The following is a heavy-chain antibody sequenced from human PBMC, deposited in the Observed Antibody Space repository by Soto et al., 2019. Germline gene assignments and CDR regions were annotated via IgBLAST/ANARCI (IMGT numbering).Heavy chain of an antibody. CDR2: ISYDGSNE. J-gene: IGHJ2*01. CDR1: GFTFSRYG. D-gene: IGHD3-9*01. Sequence: QVQLVESRGGVVQPGGSLRLSCAASGFTFSRYGMHWVRQAPGKGLEWVAVISYDGSNEYYADSVKGRFTISRDNSKNTRYLQMNSLRAEDTAVYYCAKGTSDILTGYPFYWYFDLWGRGTLVTVSS. V-gene: IGHV3-30*18. CDR3: AKGTSDILTGYPFYWYFDL.